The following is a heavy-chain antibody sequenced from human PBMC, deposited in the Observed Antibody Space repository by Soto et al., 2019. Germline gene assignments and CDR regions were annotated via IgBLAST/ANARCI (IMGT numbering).Heavy chain of an antibody. CDR3: TREWTSSCNKGV. V-gene: IGHV3-33*01. CDR2: IWLDGIKA. D-gene: IGHD6-13*01. CDR1: GFTFSSYC. Sequence: GGSLRLSCAVSGFTFSSYCMHWVRQAPGKGLEWVAAIWLDGIKATYADSVMGRFTVSRDNSKNTLSLEMNSLRVEDTGLYYCTREWTSSCNKGVWGQGTMVTVSS. J-gene: IGHJ4*02.